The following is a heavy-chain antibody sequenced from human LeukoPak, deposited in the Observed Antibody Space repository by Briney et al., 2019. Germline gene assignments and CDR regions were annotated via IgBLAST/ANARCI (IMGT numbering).Heavy chain of an antibody. CDR1: GGSFSGYY. J-gene: IGHJ4*02. D-gene: IGHD6-13*01. CDR2: INHSGST. Sequence: SETLSLTCAVYGGSFSGYYWSWIRQPPGKGLEWIGEINHSGSTNYNPSLKRRVTISVEKYKKKFSLKLSSVTAADTAVYYCARGFGVAAAGPGYWGQGTLVTVSS. CDR3: ARGFGVAAAGPGY. V-gene: IGHV4-34*01.